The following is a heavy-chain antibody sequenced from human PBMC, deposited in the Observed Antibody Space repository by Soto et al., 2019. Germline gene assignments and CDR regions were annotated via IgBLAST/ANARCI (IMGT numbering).Heavy chain of an antibody. CDR1: GFTFSNAW. CDR2: IKSKTDGGTT. V-gene: IGHV3-15*01. D-gene: IGHD3-3*01. Sequence: GSLRLSCAASGFTFSNAWMSWVRQAPGKGLEWVGRIKSKTDGGTTDYAAPVKGRFTISRDDSKNTLYLQMNSLKTEDTAVYYCTTDSYTIFGVVIQNYYYYGMDVWGQGTTVTVSS. CDR3: TTDSYTIFGVVIQNYYYYGMDV. J-gene: IGHJ6*02.